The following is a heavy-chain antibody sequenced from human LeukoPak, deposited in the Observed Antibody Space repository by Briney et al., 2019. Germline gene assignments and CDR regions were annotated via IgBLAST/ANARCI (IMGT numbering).Heavy chain of an antibody. CDR2: IRSKAYGGTT. CDR1: GFTFGDYA. Sequence: PGGALRLSCTASGFTFGDYAMSWFRQAPGKGLEWVGFIRSKAYGGTTEYAASVKGRFTISRDDSKSIAYLQMNSLKTEDTAVYYCTRDGRDIVVVPAAPYYYGMDVWGQGTTVTVSS. J-gene: IGHJ6*02. D-gene: IGHD2-2*01. CDR3: TRDGRDIVVVPAAPYYYGMDV. V-gene: IGHV3-49*03.